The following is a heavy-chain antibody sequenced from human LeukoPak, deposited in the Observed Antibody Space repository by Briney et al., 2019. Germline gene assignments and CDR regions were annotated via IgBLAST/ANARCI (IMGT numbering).Heavy chain of an antibody. Sequence: GGSLRLSCAVSGFTIRYYYMSWIRQAPGKGLEWVAYISHDDETIYYADSVKGRFTVSRDNAKDSLFLQMNSLRVEDTAVYFCARATLGTPQFWGQGVLVTVSA. CDR3: ARATLGTPQF. J-gene: IGHJ4*02. D-gene: IGHD7-27*01. CDR1: GFTIRYYY. V-gene: IGHV3-11*01. CDR2: ISHDDETI.